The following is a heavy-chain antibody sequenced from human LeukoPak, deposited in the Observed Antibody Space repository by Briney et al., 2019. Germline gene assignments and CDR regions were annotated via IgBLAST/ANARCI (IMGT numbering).Heavy chain of an antibody. CDR1: GGSISSGDYY. D-gene: IGHD6-13*01. CDR2: IYYSGST. J-gene: IGHJ4*02. CDR3: ARAETSGYSSSPYPYYFDY. V-gene: IGHV4-30-4*01. Sequence: PSETLSLTCTVSGGSISSGDYYWSWIRQPPGKGLEWIVYIYYSGSTYYNPSLMSRVTISVDTSKNQFSLKLSSVTAADTAVYYCARAETSGYSSSPYPYYFDYWGQGTLVTVSS.